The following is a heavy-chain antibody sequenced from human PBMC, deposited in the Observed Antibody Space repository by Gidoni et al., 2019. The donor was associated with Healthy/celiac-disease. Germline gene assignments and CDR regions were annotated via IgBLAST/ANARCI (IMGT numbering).Heavy chain of an antibody. CDR1: GFTFRSYA. V-gene: IGHV3-23*01. CDR3: ASSSYYYDTE. J-gene: IGHJ4*02. D-gene: IGHD3-22*01. CDR2: ISGSGGST. Sequence: EVKLLESGGGLVQPGGSLRPSCAASGFTFRSYAMSWVRQAPGKGLEWVSVISGSGGSTYYADSVKGRFTISRDNSKNTLYLQMNSLRAEDTAVYYCASSSYYYDTEWGQGTLVTVSS.